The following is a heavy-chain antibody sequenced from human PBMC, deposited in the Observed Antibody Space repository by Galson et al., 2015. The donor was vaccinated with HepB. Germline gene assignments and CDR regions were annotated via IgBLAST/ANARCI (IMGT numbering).Heavy chain of an antibody. J-gene: IGHJ4*02. D-gene: IGHD1-26*01. CDR3: TKRGTGSFEFGH. V-gene: IGHV3-23*01. CDR1: GFTFSSYS. CDR2: IRGTGGGT. Sequence: SLRLSCAASGFTFSSYSMNWVRQAPGKGLEWVSLIRGTGGGTYYADSVKGRFTISRDNSKNTLYLQMNSLRAEDTAAYYCTKRGTGSFEFGHWGQGTLVTVSS.